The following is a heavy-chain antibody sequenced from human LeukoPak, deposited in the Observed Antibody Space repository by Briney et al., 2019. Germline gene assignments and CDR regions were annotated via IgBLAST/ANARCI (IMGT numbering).Heavy chain of an antibody. CDR2: ISGRSGST. Sequence: QTGGSLRLSCAASGFIFSNYAMYWVRQAPGKGLEWVSAISGRSGSTYYADSVKGRFTISRDSSKNTPYLQMNSLRADDTAVYYCAKWGDYDVLTGYYVSDFWGQGTLVTVSS. V-gene: IGHV3-23*01. J-gene: IGHJ4*02. CDR1: GFIFSNYA. D-gene: IGHD3-9*01. CDR3: AKWGDYDVLTGYYVSDF.